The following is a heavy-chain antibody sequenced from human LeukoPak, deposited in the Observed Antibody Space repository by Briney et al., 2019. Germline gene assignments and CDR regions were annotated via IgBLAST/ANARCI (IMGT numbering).Heavy chain of an antibody. CDR3: ARDQDFWSGYYLNYGMDV. V-gene: IGHV5-51*01. CDR1: GYSFTSYW. D-gene: IGHD3-3*01. J-gene: IGHJ6*02. Sequence: GESLKISCKGSGYSFTSYWIGWVRQMPGKGLEWMGIIYPGDSDTRYGPSFQGQVTISADKSISTAYMELSSLRSEDTAVYYCARDQDFWSGYYLNYGMDVWGQGTTVTVSS. CDR2: IYPGDSDT.